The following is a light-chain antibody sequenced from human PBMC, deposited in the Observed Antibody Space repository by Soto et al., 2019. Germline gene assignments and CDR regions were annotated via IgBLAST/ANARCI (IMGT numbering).Light chain of an antibody. V-gene: IGKV3D-20*02. CDR1: QSISSSF. Sequence: EIVLTQSPGILSLSPGEIASLSFGASQSISSSFLAWYQQKPGQAPRLLIYDAYNRATGIPPRFSGSGSGTEFTLTISSLEPEDFAVYYCQQRSNWPFTFGGGTKVDIK. CDR3: QQRSNWPFT. CDR2: DAY. J-gene: IGKJ4*01.